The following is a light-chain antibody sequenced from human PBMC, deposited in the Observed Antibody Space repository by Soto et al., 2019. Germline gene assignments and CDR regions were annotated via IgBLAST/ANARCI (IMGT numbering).Light chain of an antibody. Sequence: HSALTQAASVSGSPGQSITISCTGTSSDIGGYNYVSWYQQHPGKAPKLMIYDVSNRPSGVSNRFSGSKSGNTASLTISGLQAEDEADYYCSSQAVSSTLVFGGGTKLTVL. CDR2: DVS. J-gene: IGLJ2*01. CDR3: SSQAVSSTLV. CDR1: SSDIGGYNY. V-gene: IGLV2-14*01.